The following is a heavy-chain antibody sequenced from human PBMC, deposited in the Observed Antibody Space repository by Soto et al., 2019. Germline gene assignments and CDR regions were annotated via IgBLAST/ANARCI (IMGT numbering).Heavy chain of an antibody. J-gene: IGHJ4*02. V-gene: IGHV1-18*01. CDR2: ISAYNGNT. D-gene: IGHD2-15*01. Sequence: QVQLVQSGAEVKKPGASVKVSCKASGYTFSSYGISWVRQAPGQGLEWMGWISAYNGNTNYAQKLQGRVTMTTDTSTTTAYMELRSLRSDDTAVYYCARGDALEYCSGGSCYSFDYWGQGTRVTGSS. CDR1: GYTFSSYG. CDR3: ARGDALEYCSGGSCYSFDY.